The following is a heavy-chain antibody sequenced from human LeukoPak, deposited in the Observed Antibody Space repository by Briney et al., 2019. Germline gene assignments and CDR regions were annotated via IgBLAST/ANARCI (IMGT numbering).Heavy chain of an antibody. V-gene: IGHV3-48*01. Sequence: GGSLRLSCAASGFAFSSYSMNWVRQAPGKGLEWVSYISSSSTIYYADSVKGRFTISRDNAKNSLYLRMNSLRAEDTAVYYCARDSWSYYYDSSGYRGGQGTLVTVSS. CDR1: GFAFSSYS. J-gene: IGHJ4*02. D-gene: IGHD3-22*01. CDR2: ISSSSTI. CDR3: ARDSWSYYYDSSGYR.